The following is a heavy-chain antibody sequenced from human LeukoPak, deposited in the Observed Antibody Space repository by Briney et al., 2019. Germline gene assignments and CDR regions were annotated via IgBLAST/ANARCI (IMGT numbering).Heavy chain of an antibody. D-gene: IGHD4-11*01. J-gene: IGHJ6*03. Sequence: PSQALSLTCTVSGGSISSGSYYWSWIRQPAGKGLEWIGRIYTSGSTNYNPSLKSRVTISIDTSKNQFSLKLSSVTAADTAVYYCAREGVTRERGNHNYYMDVWGKGTTVTVSS. CDR1: GGSISSGSYY. CDR2: IYTSGST. CDR3: AREGVTRERGNHNYYMDV. V-gene: IGHV4-61*02.